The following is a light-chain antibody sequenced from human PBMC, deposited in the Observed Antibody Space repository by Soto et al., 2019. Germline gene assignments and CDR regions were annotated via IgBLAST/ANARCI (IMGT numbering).Light chain of an antibody. CDR2: DAY. Sequence: EIVLTQSPATLSLSPGERASLSCRASQSLGTHLAWYQQRPGQSPRLLIYDAYKRATGIPARFSGGGSGADFTLIISSLEPEDFAVYYCQQRRNWPMFTFGQGTKLEIK. V-gene: IGKV3-11*01. J-gene: IGKJ2*01. CDR1: QSLGTH. CDR3: QQRRNWPMFT.